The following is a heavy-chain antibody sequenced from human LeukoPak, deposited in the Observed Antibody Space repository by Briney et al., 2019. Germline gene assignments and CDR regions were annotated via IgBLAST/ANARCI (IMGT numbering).Heavy chain of an antibody. CDR2: VSGSGHGT. J-gene: IGHJ4*02. D-gene: IGHD4-17*01. CDR3: AKERLGGNYGDYAVDY. CDR1: GFTFTSYA. Sequence: GGSLRLSCAASGFTFTSYAMGWVRQAPGKGLEWVSSVSGSGHGTYYADSVKGRFTISRDNSKKTLDLHMDSLRAEDTAVYYCAKERLGGNYGDYAVDYWGQGTMVTVSS. V-gene: IGHV3-23*01.